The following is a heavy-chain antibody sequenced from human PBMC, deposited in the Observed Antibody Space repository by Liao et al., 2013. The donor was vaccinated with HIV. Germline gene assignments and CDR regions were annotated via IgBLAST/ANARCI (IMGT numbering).Heavy chain of an antibody. J-gene: IGHJ4*02. V-gene: IGHV4-4*07. CDR3: ARVPPLITFGGVIPYYFDY. CDR1: GGSISSYY. Sequence: QVQLQESGPGLVKPSETLSLTCTVSGGSISSYYWSWIRQPAGKGLEWIGRIHTSGSTNYNPSLKSRVTMSVDTSKNQFSLKLSSVTAADTAVYYCARVPPLITFGGVIPYYFDYWGQGTLVTVSS. D-gene: IGHD3-16*02. CDR2: IHTSGST.